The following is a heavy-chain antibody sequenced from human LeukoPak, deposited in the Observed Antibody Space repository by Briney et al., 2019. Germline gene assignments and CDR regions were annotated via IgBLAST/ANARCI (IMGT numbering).Heavy chain of an antibody. J-gene: IGHJ4*02. CDR3: ARGGPTGALDY. Sequence: GGSLRLSCAASGFTFSSYDMHWVRQATGKGLERVSAIGTAGDTYYPGSVKGRFTISRENAKNSLYLQMNSLRAGDTAVYYCARGGPTGALDYWGQGTLDTVSS. V-gene: IGHV3-13*01. D-gene: IGHD7-27*01. CDR1: GFTFSSYD. CDR2: IGTAGDT.